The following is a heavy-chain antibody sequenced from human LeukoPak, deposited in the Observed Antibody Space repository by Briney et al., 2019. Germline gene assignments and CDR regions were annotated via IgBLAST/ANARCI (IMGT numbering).Heavy chain of an antibody. D-gene: IGHD4-23*01. Sequence: SETLSLTCAVSGGSISSGGYSWSWIRQPPGKGLEWIGYIYHSGSTNYNPSLKSRVTISVDTSKNQFSLKLSSVTAADTAVYYCARDRGNKVDYWGQGTLVTVSS. CDR2: IYHSGST. CDR3: ARDRGNKVDY. V-gene: IGHV4-30-2*01. J-gene: IGHJ4*02. CDR1: GGSISSGGYS.